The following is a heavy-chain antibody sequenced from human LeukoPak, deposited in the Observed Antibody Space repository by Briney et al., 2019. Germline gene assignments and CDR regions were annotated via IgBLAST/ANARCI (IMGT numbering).Heavy chain of an antibody. V-gene: IGHV1-24*01. CDR1: GYTLTELS. Sequence: ASVKVSCKVSGYTLTELSMHWVRRAPGKGLEWMGGFDPEDGETIYAQKFQGRVTMTEDTSTDTAYMELSSLRSEDTAVYYCATTYYYDSSGYYGIDYWGQGTLVTVSS. CDR3: ATTYYYDSSGYYGIDY. D-gene: IGHD3-22*01. J-gene: IGHJ4*02. CDR2: FDPEDGET.